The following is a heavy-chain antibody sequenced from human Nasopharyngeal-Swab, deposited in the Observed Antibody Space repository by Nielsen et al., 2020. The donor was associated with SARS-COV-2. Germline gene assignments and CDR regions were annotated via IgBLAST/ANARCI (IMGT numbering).Heavy chain of an antibody. CDR3: ARDDSSGYYGY. CDR2: ISGSGSTI. V-gene: IGHV3-11*01. D-gene: IGHD3-22*01. Sequence: GESLKISCAASGFTFSDYYMSWIRQAPGKGLEGASYISGSGSTIYYADSVKGRFTMSRDNAKNSVYLQMNSLRAEDTAVYYCARDDSSGYYGYWGQGTLVTVSS. CDR1: GFTFSDYY. J-gene: IGHJ4*02.